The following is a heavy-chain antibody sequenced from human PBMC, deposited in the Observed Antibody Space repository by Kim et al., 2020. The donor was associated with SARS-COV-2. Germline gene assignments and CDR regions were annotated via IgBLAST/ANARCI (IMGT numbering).Heavy chain of an antibody. V-gene: IGHV4-39*07. D-gene: IGHD6-13*01. J-gene: IGHJ4*02. CDR3: ARGVSKNSSSWYGRMGY. CDR1: GGSISSSSYY. CDR2: IYYSGST. Sequence: SETLSLTCTVSGGSISSSSYYWGWIRQPPGKGLEWIGSIYYSGSTYYNPSLKSRVTISVDTSKNQFSLKLSSVTAADTAVYYCARGVSKNSSSWYGRMGYWGQGTLVTVSS.